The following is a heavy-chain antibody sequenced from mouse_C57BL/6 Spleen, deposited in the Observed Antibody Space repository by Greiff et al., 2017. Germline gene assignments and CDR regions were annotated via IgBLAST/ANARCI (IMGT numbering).Heavy chain of an antibody. CDR2: INPSNGGT. J-gene: IGHJ4*01. V-gene: IGHV1-53*01. CDR1: GYTFTRYW. CDR3: ARPEGLRRDAMDY. Sequence: QVQLKQSGTELVKPGASVKLSCKASGYTFTRYWMHWVKPRPGQGLEWIGNINPSNGGTNYNEKFKSKATLTVDKSASTAYMQLSSLTSEDSAVYYGARPEGLRRDAMDYWGQGTSVTVSS. D-gene: IGHD2-4*01.